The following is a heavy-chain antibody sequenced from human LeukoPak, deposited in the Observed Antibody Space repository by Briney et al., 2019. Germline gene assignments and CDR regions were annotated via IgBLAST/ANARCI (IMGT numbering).Heavy chain of an antibody. J-gene: IGHJ4*02. CDR1: GFTFSSYA. D-gene: IGHD6-13*01. Sequence: GGSLRLSCAASGFTFSSYAMSWVRQAPGRGLEWVSAISGSGGSTYYADSVKGRFTISRDNSKNTLYLQMNSLRAEDTAVYHCAKTDDSSSWYSYWGQGTLVTVSS. CDR3: AKTDDSSSWYSY. CDR2: ISGSGGST. V-gene: IGHV3-23*01.